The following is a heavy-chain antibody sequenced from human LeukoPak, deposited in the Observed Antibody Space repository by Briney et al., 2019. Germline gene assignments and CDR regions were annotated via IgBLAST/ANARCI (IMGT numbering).Heavy chain of an antibody. CDR1: GFTFSSYG. J-gene: IGHJ4*02. CDR2: MSYDGSNK. CDR3: ARDPLLSHQRGYFDS. V-gene: IGHV3-30*03. D-gene: IGHD3-10*01. Sequence: GRSLRLSCAASGFTFSSYGMHWVRQAPGKGLEWVAIMSYDGSNKYYADSVKGRFTISRDNSKNTLYLQMNSLRAEDTAVYFCARDPLLSHQRGYFDSWGQGTLVTVSS.